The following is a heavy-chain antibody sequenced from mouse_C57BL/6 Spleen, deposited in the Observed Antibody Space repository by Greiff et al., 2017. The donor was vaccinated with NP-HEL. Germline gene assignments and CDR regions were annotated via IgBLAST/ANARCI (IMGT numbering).Heavy chain of an antibody. CDR1: GFTFSSYG. V-gene: IGHV5-6*02. CDR2: ISSGGSYT. CDR3: ARHEGYYGSSYDAMDY. J-gene: IGHJ4*01. Sequence: EVKLVESGGDLVKPGGSLKLSCAASGFTFSSYGMSWVRQTPDKRLEWVATISSGGSYTYYPDSVKGRFTISRDNAKNTLYLQMSSLKSEDTAMYYCARHEGYYGSSYDAMDYWGQGTSVTVSS. D-gene: IGHD1-1*01.